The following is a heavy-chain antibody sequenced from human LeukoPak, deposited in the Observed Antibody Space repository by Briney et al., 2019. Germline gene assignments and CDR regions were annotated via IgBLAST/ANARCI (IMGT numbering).Heavy chain of an antibody. J-gene: IGHJ1*01. CDR3: AREGPWWLYRNGFQH. Sequence: SETLSLTCTVSGGSISSGSYYWSWIRQPAGKGLEWIGRIYTSGSTNYNPSLKSRVTISVDTSKNQFSLKLSSVTAADTAVYYCAREGPWWLYRNGFQHRGQGTLVTVSS. CDR2: IYTSGST. V-gene: IGHV4-61*02. D-gene: IGHD3-3*01. CDR1: GGSISSGSYY.